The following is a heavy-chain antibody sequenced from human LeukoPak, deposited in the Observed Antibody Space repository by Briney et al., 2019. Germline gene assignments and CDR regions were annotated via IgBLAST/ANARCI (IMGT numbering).Heavy chain of an antibody. CDR1: GFTFSSDS. CDR2: ISSGSGGST. CDR3: ANRQWLARAYFDY. D-gene: IGHD6-19*01. Sequence: GGSLRLSCAASGFTFSSDSMNWVRQAPGKGLEWISYISSGSGGSTYYADSVKGRFTISRDNSKNTLYLQMNSLRAEDTAVYYCANRQWLARAYFDYWGQGTLVTVSS. V-gene: IGHV3-23*01. J-gene: IGHJ4*02.